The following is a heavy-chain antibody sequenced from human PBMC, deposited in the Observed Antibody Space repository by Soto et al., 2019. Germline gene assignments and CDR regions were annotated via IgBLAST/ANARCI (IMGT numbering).Heavy chain of an antibody. CDR3: AKVIPDDYSSYFLDY. CDR1: GFTFSSYA. J-gene: IGHJ4*02. D-gene: IGHD4-4*01. CDR2: ISSSGGST. V-gene: IGHV3-23*01. Sequence: EVQLLESGGGLVQPGGSLRLSCAASGFTFSSYAMSWVRQAPGKGLEWGSAISSSGGSTYYADSVKGRFTISRDNSKNMLYLQMNSLRAEDTAVYYCAKVIPDDYSSYFLDYWGQGTLVTVSS.